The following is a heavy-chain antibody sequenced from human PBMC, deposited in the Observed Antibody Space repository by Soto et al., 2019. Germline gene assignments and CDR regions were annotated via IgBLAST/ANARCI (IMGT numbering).Heavy chain of an antibody. V-gene: IGHV4-31*03. CDR2: FYYSGST. J-gene: IGHJ5*02. D-gene: IGHD5-12*01. CDR1: GGSISSGGYY. Sequence: QVQLQESGPGLVKPSQTLSLTCTVSGGSISSGGYYWSWIRQHPGKGLEWIGYFYYSGSTYYNPSLKSRVTISVDTSKNQFSLKLSSVTAADTAVYYCAREEGGGYDHRWFDPWGQGTLVTVSS. CDR3: AREEGGGYDHRWFDP.